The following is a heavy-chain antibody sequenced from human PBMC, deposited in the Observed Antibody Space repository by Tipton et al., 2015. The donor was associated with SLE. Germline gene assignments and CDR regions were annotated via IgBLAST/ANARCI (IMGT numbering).Heavy chain of an antibody. J-gene: IGHJ4*02. CDR2: ISYDGSNK. V-gene: IGHV3-30*04. CDR3: VRASTPGVRIFDY. Sequence: SLRLSCAASGFTFSSYAMHWVRQAPGKGLEWVAVISYDGSNKYYADSVKGRFTISRDNSKNTLYLQMNSPRAEDTAVYYCVRASTPGVRIFDYWGQGTLVTVSP. CDR1: GFTFSSYA. D-gene: IGHD2-8*01.